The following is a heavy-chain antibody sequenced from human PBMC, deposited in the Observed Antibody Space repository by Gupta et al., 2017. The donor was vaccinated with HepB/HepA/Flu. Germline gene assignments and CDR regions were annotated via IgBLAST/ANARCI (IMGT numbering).Heavy chain of an antibody. V-gene: IGHV3-23*01. CDR1: GFSFSNSV. D-gene: IGHD2-2*01. CDR2: VGTDGFHT. Sequence: QLQESGGQLVQPGGSLRLSCAATGFSFSNSVMNWVRQTPGQGLEWVSVVGTDGFHTHYADSVKGRFTISRNNSNNILYLQMNYLRVEDTALYYCANSSSSLSPRWFHPWGQGTPVTVSS. CDR3: ANSSSSLSPRWFHP. J-gene: IGHJ5*02.